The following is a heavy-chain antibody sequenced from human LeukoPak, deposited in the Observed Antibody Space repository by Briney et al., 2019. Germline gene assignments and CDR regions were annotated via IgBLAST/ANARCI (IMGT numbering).Heavy chain of an antibody. V-gene: IGHV2-5*02. Sequence: SGPTLAKPTQTLTLTCTFSGVSLSTIGVGVGWIRQPPGKALEWLALLYWDDDKRYSPSLKSRLTITKDTSKNQVVLTMTHMDPVDTATYYCAHRSLGYCSGGSCYWGQGTLVTVSS. CDR1: GVSLSTIGVG. CDR3: AHRSLGYCSGGSCY. CDR2: LYWDDDK. D-gene: IGHD2-15*01. J-gene: IGHJ4*02.